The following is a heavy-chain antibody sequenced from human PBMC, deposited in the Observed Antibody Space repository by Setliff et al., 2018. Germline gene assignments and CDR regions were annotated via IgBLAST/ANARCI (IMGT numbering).Heavy chain of an antibody. CDR1: GFTFTDYA. Sequence: ESLKISCAASGFTFTDYAMTWVRQAPGKGLEWIGYRSTRGDTNSNPSLRSRLTMSLDTSRSQFSLNLTSVTAADTAIYFCARAVDSTGYFPFWYFDLWGRGTLVTVSS. J-gene: IGHJ2*01. CDR2: RSTRGDT. CDR3: ARAVDSTGYFPFWYFDL. V-gene: IGHV4-59*01. D-gene: IGHD3-22*01.